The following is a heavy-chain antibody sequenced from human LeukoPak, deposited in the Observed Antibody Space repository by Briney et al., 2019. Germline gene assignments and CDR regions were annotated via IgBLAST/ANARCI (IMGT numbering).Heavy chain of an antibody. V-gene: IGHV4-59*01. J-gene: IGHJ6*03. CDR2: IYYSGST. CDR3: AREVVVVPAAVYYMDV. D-gene: IGHD2-2*01. CDR1: GGSISSYY. Sequence: PSETLSLTRTVSGGSISSYYWSWIRQPPGKGLEWIGYIYYSGSTNYNPSLKSRVTISVDTSKNQFSLKLSSVTAADTAVYYCAREVVVVPAAVYYMDVWGKGTTVTVSS.